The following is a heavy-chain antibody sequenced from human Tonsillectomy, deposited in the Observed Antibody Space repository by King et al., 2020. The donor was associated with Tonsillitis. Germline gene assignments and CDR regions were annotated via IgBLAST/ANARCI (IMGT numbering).Heavy chain of an antibody. D-gene: IGHD1-1*01. V-gene: IGHV5-51*01. CDR3: ARLEEPYTTISVFDI. J-gene: IGHJ3*02. CDR1: GYSFNSHW. Sequence: QLVQSGAEVKKPGESLKISCKGSGYSFNSHWLGWVRQKPGKGLEWMGVIYPDDSDVRYSLSFQGQVSISADKSITTAYLQWSSLKASDTAIYYCARLEEPYTTISVFDIWGQGAMVTVSS. CDR2: IYPDDSDV.